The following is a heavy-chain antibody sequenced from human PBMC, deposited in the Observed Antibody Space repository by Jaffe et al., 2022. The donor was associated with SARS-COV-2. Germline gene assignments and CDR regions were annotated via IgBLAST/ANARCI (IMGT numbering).Heavy chain of an antibody. Sequence: QVQLVESGGGVVQPGGSLRLSCAASGFNFSYYAMHWVRQAPGKGLGWVADISYEGRYKFYGDSVKGRFTISRDNSKNMVFLQMDSLRTEDTAIYYCTREDGKARANSFDVWGQGTMVTVSS. CDR1: GFNFSYYA. J-gene: IGHJ3*01. CDR3: TREDGKARANSFDV. V-gene: IGHV3-30*04. CDR2: ISYEGRYK.